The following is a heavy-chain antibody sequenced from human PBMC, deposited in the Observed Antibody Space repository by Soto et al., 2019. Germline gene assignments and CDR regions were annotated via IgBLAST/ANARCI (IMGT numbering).Heavy chain of an antibody. CDR1: GGSISSGDYY. CDR2: IYYSGST. V-gene: IGHV4-30-4*01. CDR3: ARLHYDFWSGYSEYYFDY. Sequence: SETLSLTCTVSGGSISSGDYYWSWIRQPPXKGLEWIGYIYYSGSTYYNPSLKSRVTISVDTSKNQFSLKLSSVTAADTAVYYCARLHYDFWSGYSEYYFDYWGQGTLVTVCS. D-gene: IGHD3-3*01. J-gene: IGHJ4*02.